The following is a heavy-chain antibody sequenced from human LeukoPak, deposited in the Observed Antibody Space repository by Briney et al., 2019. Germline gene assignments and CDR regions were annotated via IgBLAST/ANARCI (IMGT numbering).Heavy chain of an antibody. D-gene: IGHD5-24*01. J-gene: IGHJ3*02. CDR1: GYTFTNYY. V-gene: IGHV1-46*01. CDR3: ARVRDGYNDAYDI. Sequence: PGASVKVSCKASGYTFTNYYMHWVRQAPGQGLEWMGIINPSGGNTNYAQNFQGRVTMTRDTSTSTVYMELSSLRSEDTAVYYCARVRDGYNDAYDIWGQGTMVTVPS. CDR2: INPSGGNT.